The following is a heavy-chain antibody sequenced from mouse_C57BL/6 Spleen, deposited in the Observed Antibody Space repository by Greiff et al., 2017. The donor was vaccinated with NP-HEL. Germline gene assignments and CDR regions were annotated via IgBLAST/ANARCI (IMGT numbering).Heavy chain of an antibody. CDR3: ARRGYYYGSSYDYYAMDY. CDR2: IYPGDGDT. CDR1: GYAFSSYW. D-gene: IGHD1-1*01. J-gene: IGHJ4*01. V-gene: IGHV1-80*01. Sequence: QVQLKESGAELVKPGASVKISCKASGYAFSSYWMNWVKQRPGKGLEWIGQIYPGDGDTNYNGKFKGKATLTADKSSSTAYMQLSSLTSEDSAVYFCARRGYYYGSSYDYYAMDYWGQGTSVTVSS.